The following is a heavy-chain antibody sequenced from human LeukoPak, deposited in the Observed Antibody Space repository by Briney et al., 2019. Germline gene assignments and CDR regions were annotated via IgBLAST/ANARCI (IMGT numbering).Heavy chain of an antibody. V-gene: IGHV3-11*04. CDR3: ARSALTAVITWYFDP. D-gene: IGHD5-18*01. CDR1: GFTFSDYY. Sequence: GGSLRPSCAASGFTFSDYYMNWIRQAPGKGLEWVSYISGSGNTIYYADSVKGRFTISRDNTKNSLYLQMNSLRAEDTAVYYCARSALTAVITWYFDPWGQGTLVTVSS. J-gene: IGHJ5*02. CDR2: ISGSGNTI.